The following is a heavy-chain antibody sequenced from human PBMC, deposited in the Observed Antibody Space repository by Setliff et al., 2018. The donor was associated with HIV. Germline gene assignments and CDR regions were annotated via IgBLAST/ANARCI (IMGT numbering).Heavy chain of an antibody. CDR2: IYYSGST. CDR1: GGSISSGSYF. J-gene: IGHJ4*02. V-gene: IGHV4-39*01. CDR3: ARHPYYNFWSGYSYFDY. Sequence: SETLSLTCNVSGGSISSGSYFWGWIRQPPGKGLEWIGSIYYSGSTYYNPSLKSRVTISVDTSKNQFSLKLSSVTAADTAVYYCARHPYYNFWSGYSYFDYWGQGTLVTVS. D-gene: IGHD3-3*01.